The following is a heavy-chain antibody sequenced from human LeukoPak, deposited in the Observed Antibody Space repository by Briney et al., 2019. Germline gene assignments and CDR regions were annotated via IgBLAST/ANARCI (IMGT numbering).Heavy chain of an antibody. J-gene: IGHJ3*02. CDR1: GESFSGHY. Sequence: SETLSLTCAVYGESFSGHYWNWIRQPPGKGLEWIGKINHSGGTDYNPSLQSRVTISVDTSKNQFSLKLGSVTAADTAVYYCARDRRVTKAFDIWGQGTMVTVSS. V-gene: IGHV4-34*01. CDR2: INHSGGT. D-gene: IGHD4-17*01. CDR3: ARDRRVTKAFDI.